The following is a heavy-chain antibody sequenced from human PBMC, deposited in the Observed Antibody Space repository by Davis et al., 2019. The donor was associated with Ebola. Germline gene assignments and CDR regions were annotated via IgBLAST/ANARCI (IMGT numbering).Heavy chain of an antibody. D-gene: IGHD5-12*01. CDR3: ARDTSGGYDLVWFDP. CDR2: IIPIFGTA. Sequence: AASVKVSCKASGGTFSSYAISWVRQAPGQGLEWMGGIIPIFGTANYAQKFQGRVTITADKSTSTAYMELSSLRSEDTAVYYCARDTSGGYDLVWFDPWGQGTLVTVSS. V-gene: IGHV1-69*06. J-gene: IGHJ5*02. CDR1: GGTFSSYA.